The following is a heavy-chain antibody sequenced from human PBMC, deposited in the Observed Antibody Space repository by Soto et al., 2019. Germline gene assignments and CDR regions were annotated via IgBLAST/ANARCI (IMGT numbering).Heavy chain of an antibody. Sequence: PGGSLRLSCAGSGYPFRAYAMSWVRQALGKGLQWVAAISDSGADTWYADSVKGRFVISRDNSRDTLCLQMNNLRAEDTAVYYCAKGTVGSTLQPYYFDFWGQGTLVTVSS. V-gene: IGHV3-23*01. CDR2: ISDSGADT. D-gene: IGHD6-13*01. CDR3: AKGTVGSTLQPYYFDF. J-gene: IGHJ4*02. CDR1: GYPFRAYA.